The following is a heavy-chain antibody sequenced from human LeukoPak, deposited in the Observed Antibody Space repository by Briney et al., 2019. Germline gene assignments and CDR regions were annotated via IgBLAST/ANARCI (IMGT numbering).Heavy chain of an antibody. CDR2: INPSGGST. V-gene: IGHV1-46*01. CDR1: GYTFTSYY. J-gene: IGHJ3*02. CDR3: ARGRVGWNDNEWASYDAFDI. D-gene: IGHD1-1*01. Sequence: ASVKVSCKASGYTFTSYYMHWVRQAPGQGLGWMGIINPSGGSTSYAQKFQGRVTMTRDMSTSTVYMELSSLRSGDTAVYYCARGRVGWNDNEWASYDAFDIWGQGTMVTVSS.